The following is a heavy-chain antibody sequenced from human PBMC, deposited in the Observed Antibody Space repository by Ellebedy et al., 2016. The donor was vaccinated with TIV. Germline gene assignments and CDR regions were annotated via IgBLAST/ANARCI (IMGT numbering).Heavy chain of an antibody. Sequence: MPSETLSLTCTVSGGSTTSHYWRRIRQHPATAPQWFGYLSYSGSTIYNPSLESRVTLSPDTPKNHFSLRLSSLTAAVTAVYYCARVNGFFDYWGQGTLVTGSS. CDR3: ARVNGFFDY. J-gene: IGHJ4*02. V-gene: IGHV4-59*11. D-gene: IGHD2-8*01. CDR1: GGSTTSHY. CDR2: LSYSGST.